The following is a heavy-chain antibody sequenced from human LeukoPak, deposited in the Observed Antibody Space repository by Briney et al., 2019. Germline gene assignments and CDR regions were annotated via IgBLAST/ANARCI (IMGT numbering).Heavy chain of an antibody. D-gene: IGHD1-26*01. CDR2: IIPIFGTA. J-gene: IGHJ4*02. CDR1: GGTFSSYA. V-gene: IGHV1-69*05. CDR3: ARDGEMGATRY. Sequence: GASVKVSCKASGGTFSSYAISWVRQAPGQGLEWMGRIIPIFGTANYAQKFQGRVTITTEESTSTAYMELSSLRSEDTAVYYCARDGEMGATRYWGQGTLVTVSS.